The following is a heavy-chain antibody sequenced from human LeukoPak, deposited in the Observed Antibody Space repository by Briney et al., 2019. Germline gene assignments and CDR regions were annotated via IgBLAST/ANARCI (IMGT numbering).Heavy chain of an antibody. J-gene: IGHJ6*03. Sequence: ASVKVSCKASGYTFTSYDINWVRQATGQGLEWMGWMNPNSGNTGYAQKFQGRVTMTRNTSISTAYMELSSLRSEHTAVYYCARQVTYYYGSGSFVYYMDVWGKGTTVTVSS. CDR1: GYTFTSYD. V-gene: IGHV1-8*01. CDR3: ARQVTYYYGSGSFVYYMDV. CDR2: MNPNSGNT. D-gene: IGHD3-10*01.